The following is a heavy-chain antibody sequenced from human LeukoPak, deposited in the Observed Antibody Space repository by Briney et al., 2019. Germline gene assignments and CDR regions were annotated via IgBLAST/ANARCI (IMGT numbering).Heavy chain of an antibody. D-gene: IGHD3-10*01. Sequence: ASVKVSCKASGYTFTSYGISWVRQAPGQGLEWMGWISAYNGNTKYSQKFQGRVTITRDTSASTAYMELSSLRSEDTAVYYCAREGDTYYYGSGSSTYAFDIWGQGTMVTVSS. V-gene: IGHV1-18*01. CDR2: ISAYNGNT. CDR3: AREGDTYYYGSGSSTYAFDI. J-gene: IGHJ3*02. CDR1: GYTFTSYG.